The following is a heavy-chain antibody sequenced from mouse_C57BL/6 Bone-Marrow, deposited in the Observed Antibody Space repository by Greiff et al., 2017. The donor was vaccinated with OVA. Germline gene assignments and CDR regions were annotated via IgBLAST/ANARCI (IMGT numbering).Heavy chain of an antibody. D-gene: IGHD2-1*01. V-gene: IGHV4-1*01. CDR1: GIDFSRYW. Sequence: EVKLVESGGGLVQPGGSLKLSCAASGIDFSRYWMSWVRRAPGKGLEWIGEINPDSSTINYAPSLKDKFIISSDKANNTLYLQMSKGVSDDTALYYCASHYGNSFAYWGQGTLVTVAA. CDR3: ASHYGNSFAY. CDR2: INPDSSTI. J-gene: IGHJ3*01.